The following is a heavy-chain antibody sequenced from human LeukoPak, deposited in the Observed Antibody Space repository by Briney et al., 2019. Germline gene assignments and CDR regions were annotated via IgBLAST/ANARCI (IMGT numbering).Heavy chain of an antibody. Sequence: SSVKVSCKASGGTFSSYAISWVRQAPGQGLEWMGGIIPIFGTANYAQKFQGRVTITTDESTSTAYMELSCLRSEDTAVYYCASCTPTQWTNWFDPWGQGTLVTVSS. D-gene: IGHD6-19*01. V-gene: IGHV1-69*05. CDR1: GGTFSSYA. CDR3: ASCTPTQWTNWFDP. CDR2: IIPIFGTA. J-gene: IGHJ5*02.